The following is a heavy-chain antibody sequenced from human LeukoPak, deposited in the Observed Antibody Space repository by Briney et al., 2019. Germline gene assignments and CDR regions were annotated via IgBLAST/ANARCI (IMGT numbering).Heavy chain of an antibody. CDR3: ARCNLVAAGAKTDY. CDR2: IYSDGST. J-gene: IGHJ4*02. V-gene: IGHV3-66*01. D-gene: IGHD6-13*01. CDR1: GFIVSSNY. Sequence: GGSLRLSCAASGFIVSSNYMSWVRQAPGKGLEWVSVIYSDGSTYFADSVKGRFTISRDNSKDTLYLQMNSLRAEDTAVYYCARCNLVAAGAKTDYWGQGTLVTVSS.